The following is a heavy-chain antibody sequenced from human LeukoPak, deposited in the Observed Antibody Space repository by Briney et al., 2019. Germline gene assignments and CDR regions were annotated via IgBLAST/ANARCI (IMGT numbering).Heavy chain of an antibody. CDR2: IKEDGSEK. D-gene: IGHD6-25*01. J-gene: IGHJ5*01. Sequence: PGGSLRLSCAASGFTFSSYWMSWVRQAPGKGLEWVANIKEDGSEKNYVDSVKGRFTISRDNAKNSLYLQMNSLRTEDTAVYYCARDRGRNWFDSWGQGTLVTVSS. CDR3: ARDRGRNWFDS. CDR1: GFTFSSYW. V-gene: IGHV3-7*04.